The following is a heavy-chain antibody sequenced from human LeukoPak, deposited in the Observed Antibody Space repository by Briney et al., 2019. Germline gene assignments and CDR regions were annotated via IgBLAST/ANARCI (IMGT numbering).Heavy chain of an antibody. J-gene: IGHJ3*01. CDR2: MRSKANSFVT. V-gene: IGHV3-73*01. CDR1: GFTFSGSA. D-gene: IGHD5-24*01. CDR3: TTDQFNSFDV. Sequence: PGGSLKLSCVASGFTFSGSAIHWVRQASGKGLEWVGRMRSKANSFVTTYAASVHGRFTISRDDSKNTAYLQMNSLKTEDTAVYYFTTDQFNSFDVWGQGTVVTVSS.